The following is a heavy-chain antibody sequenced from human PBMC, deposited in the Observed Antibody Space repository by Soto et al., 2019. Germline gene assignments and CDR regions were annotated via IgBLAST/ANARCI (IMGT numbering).Heavy chain of an antibody. V-gene: IGHV3-30*18. Sequence: GGSLRLSCAASGFTFSSYGMHWVRQAPGKGLEWAAVISYDVSNKYYADSVKGRFTISRDNSKNTLYLQMNSLRAEDTAVYYCAKGLSSGYYLGFDPWGQGTLVTFSS. J-gene: IGHJ5*02. CDR3: AKGLSSGYYLGFDP. D-gene: IGHD3-22*01. CDR1: GFTFSSYG. CDR2: ISYDVSNK.